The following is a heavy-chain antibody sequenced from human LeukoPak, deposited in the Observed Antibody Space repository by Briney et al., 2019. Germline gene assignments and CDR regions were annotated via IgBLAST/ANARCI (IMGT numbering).Heavy chain of an antibody. V-gene: IGHV4-59*12. J-gene: IGHJ2*01. CDR3: ARESAVHGWYFDL. CDR2: IYYSGST. Sequence: PSETLSLTCTVSGGSISSYYWSWIRQPPGKGLEWIGYIYYSGSTYYNPSLKSRVTISVDTSNKQFSLKLGSVTAADTAVYYCARESAVHGWYFDLWGRGTLVTVST. CDR1: GGSISSYY. D-gene: IGHD1-1*01.